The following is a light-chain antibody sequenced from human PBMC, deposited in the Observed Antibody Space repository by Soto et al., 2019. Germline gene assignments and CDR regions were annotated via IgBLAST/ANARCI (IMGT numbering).Light chain of an antibody. V-gene: IGKV1-5*01. CDR3: HQYNSYPIT. CDR1: QNINSW. CDR2: DAS. J-gene: IGKJ5*01. Sequence: DIQMTQSPSTLSASVGDRVTITCRASQNINSWLAWYLQKPGKAPKLLIYDASNLESGVPSRFSGGGSGTEFTLNISSLQPDDFATYYCHQYNSYPITFGQGTRLEIK.